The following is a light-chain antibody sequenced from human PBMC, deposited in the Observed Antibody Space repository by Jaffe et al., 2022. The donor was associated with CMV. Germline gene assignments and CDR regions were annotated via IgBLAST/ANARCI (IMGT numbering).Light chain of an antibody. Sequence: DIQMTQSPSTLSASVGDRVTITCRASQTISSWLAWYQQRPGKAPNLLIYKASSLQSGVPSRFSGSGSGTEFTLTISSLQPDDVGTYYCQQYESYPWTFGQGTKVEIK. CDR2: KAS. J-gene: IGKJ1*01. CDR1: QTISSW. CDR3: QQYESYPWT. V-gene: IGKV1-5*03.